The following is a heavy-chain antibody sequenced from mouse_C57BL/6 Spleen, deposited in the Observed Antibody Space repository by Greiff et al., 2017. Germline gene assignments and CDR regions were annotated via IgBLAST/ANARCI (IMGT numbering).Heavy chain of an antibody. Sequence: EVQLVESGGGLVQPKGSLKLSCAASGFSFNTYAMNWVRQAPGKGLEWVARIRSKSNNYATYYADSVKDRFTISRDDSESMLYLQMNNLKTEDTAMYYCVRGGRGDAMDYWGQGTSVTVSS. CDR2: IRSKSNNYAT. V-gene: IGHV10-1*01. CDR1: GFSFNTYA. CDR3: VRGGRGDAMDY. D-gene: IGHD3-3*01. J-gene: IGHJ4*01.